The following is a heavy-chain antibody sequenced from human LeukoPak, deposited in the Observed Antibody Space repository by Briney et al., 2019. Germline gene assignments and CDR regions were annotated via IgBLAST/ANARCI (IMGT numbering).Heavy chain of an antibody. Sequence: ASVKVSCKASGGTFSSYAISWVRQAPGQGLEWMGGIIPIFGTANYAQKFQGRVTITADESTSTAYMELSSLRSEDTAVYYCASPLGAQGYDSRWAFSFGAFDIWGQGTMVTVSS. D-gene: IGHD3-22*01. CDR2: IIPIFGTA. CDR1: GGTFSSYA. V-gene: IGHV1-69*13. J-gene: IGHJ3*02. CDR3: ASPLGAQGYDSRWAFSFGAFDI.